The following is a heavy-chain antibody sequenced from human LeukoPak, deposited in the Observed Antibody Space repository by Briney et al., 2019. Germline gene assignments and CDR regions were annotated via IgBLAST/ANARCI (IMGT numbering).Heavy chain of an antibody. CDR1: GYSFTSYW. D-gene: IGHD3-10*01. J-gene: IGHJ6*03. V-gene: IGHV5-51*01. CDR3: ARLDFLAYYGSGSYYYYYYMDV. CDR2: IYPGDSDT. Sequence: GESLKISCKGSGYSFTSYWIGWVRQMPGKGLEWMGIIYPGDSDTRYSPSFQGQVTISADKSISTAYLQWSSLKASDTAMYYCARLDFLAYYGSGSYYYYYYMDVWGKGTTVTVSS.